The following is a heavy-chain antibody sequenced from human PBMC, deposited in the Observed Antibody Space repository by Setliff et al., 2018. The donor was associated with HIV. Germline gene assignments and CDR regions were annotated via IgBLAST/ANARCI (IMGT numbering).Heavy chain of an antibody. CDR3: AKGTHVGWYGEF. D-gene: IGHD6-19*01. CDR2: INSGGSA. Sequence: PGGSLRLSCTASGFTFSNAWMSWVRQAPGKGLEWVSVINSGGSAFYTASVQGRFTMSRDNSKNTLYLQMNSLRDGDTAVYYCAKGTHVGWYGEFWGQGTQVTVSS. CDR1: GFTFSNAW. V-gene: IGHV3-53*01. J-gene: IGHJ4*02.